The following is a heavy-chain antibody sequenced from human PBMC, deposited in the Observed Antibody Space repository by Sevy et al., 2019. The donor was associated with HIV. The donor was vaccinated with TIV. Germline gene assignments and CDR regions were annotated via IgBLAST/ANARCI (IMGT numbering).Heavy chain of an antibody. J-gene: IGHJ4*02. Sequence: GGSLRLSCGASGFTFSNAWMTWVRQAPGKGLEWVGRIKSKSEGGTTDYAAPGKGRFTISREDSKNTLYLQMNSLKSDDTAVYYCTNNLGYCIGGVCWEYFDSWGQGTLVTVSS. CDR3: TNNLGYCIGGVCWEYFDS. CDR1: GFTFSNAW. D-gene: IGHD2-8*02. CDR2: IKSKSEGGTT. V-gene: IGHV3-15*01.